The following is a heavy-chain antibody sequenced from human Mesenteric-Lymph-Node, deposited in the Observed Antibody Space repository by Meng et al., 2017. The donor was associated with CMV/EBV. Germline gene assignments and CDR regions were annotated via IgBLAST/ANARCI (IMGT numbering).Heavy chain of an antibody. CDR3: SRERGSNYAFDS. D-gene: IGHD4-11*01. Sequence: TVSGCSISSAGYYWSWIRQHPEKGLEWIGYIYYNGNTYYNPSLKSRVTISVDTSENQFSLKLTSVTAADTALYYCSRERGSNYAFDSWGQGTLVTVSS. CDR2: IYYNGNT. CDR1: GCSISSAGYY. J-gene: IGHJ4*02. V-gene: IGHV4-31*03.